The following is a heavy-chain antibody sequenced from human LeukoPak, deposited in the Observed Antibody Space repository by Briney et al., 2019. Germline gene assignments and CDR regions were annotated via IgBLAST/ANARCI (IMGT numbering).Heavy chain of an antibody. V-gene: IGHV4-34*01. CDR2: INHSGST. CDR1: GASFSGYY. J-gene: IGHJ4*02. D-gene: IGHD3-16*02. Sequence: SETLSLTCAVYGASFSGYYWSWIRQPPGKGLEWIGEINHSGSTNYNPSLKSRVTISVDTSKNQFSLKLSSVTAADTAVYYCARHRYQAADYWGQGTLVTVSS. CDR3: ARHRYQAADY.